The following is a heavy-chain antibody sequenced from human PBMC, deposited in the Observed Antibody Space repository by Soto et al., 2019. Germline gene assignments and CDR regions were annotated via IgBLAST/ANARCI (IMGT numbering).Heavy chain of an antibody. CDR1: GFTFSSYA. Sequence: GGSLRLSCAASGFTFSSYAMYWVRQAPGKGLEWVAVISYDGSNKYYADFVKGRFTISRDNSKNTLYLQMNSLRAEDTAVYYCARGPSSLTRFDYWGQGTLVTVSS. CDR3: ARGPSSLTRFDY. J-gene: IGHJ4*02. CDR2: ISYDGSNK. D-gene: IGHD2-2*01. V-gene: IGHV3-30-3*01.